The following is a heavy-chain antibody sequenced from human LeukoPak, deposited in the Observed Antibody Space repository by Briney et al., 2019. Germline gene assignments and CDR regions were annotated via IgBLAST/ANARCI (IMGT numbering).Heavy chain of an antibody. V-gene: IGHV4-34*01. Sequence: PETLSLTCAVYGGSFSGYYWSWIRQPPGKGLEWIGEISHSGSTNYNPSLKSRVTISVDTSKNQFSLKLSSVTAADTAVYYCARDRITWYYDSSGGFDYWGQGTLVTVSS. CDR1: GGSFSGYY. CDR3: ARDRITWYYDSSGGFDY. J-gene: IGHJ4*02. D-gene: IGHD3-22*01. CDR2: ISHSGST.